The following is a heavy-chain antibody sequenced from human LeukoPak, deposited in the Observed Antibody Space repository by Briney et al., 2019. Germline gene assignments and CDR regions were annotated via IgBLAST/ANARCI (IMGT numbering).Heavy chain of an antibody. D-gene: IGHD2-8*02. CDR2: ISAHTGNT. CDR3: ARDITAGVDTLLGHPFDY. J-gene: IGHJ4*02. Sequence: GASVKVSCKASGYTFTSYGISWVRQAPGQGLEWMGWISAHTGNTNYAQKLQGRVAMATDTSTSTAYMELRSLRSDDTAVYYCARDITAGVDTLLGHPFDYWGQGTLVTVSS. V-gene: IGHV1-18*01. CDR1: GYTFTSYG.